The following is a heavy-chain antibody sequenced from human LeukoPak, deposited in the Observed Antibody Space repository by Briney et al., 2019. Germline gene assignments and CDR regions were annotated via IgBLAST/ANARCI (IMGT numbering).Heavy chain of an antibody. CDR2: ISSSGSTI. Sequence: GGSLRLSCAASGFTFSSYSMNWVRQAPGKGLEWVSYISSSGSTIYYADSVKGRFTISRDNAKNSLYLQMNSLRAEDTAVYYCAELGITMIGGVWGKGTTVTIFS. CDR3: AELGITMIGGV. J-gene: IGHJ6*04. CDR1: GFTFSSYS. D-gene: IGHD3-10*02. V-gene: IGHV3-48*04.